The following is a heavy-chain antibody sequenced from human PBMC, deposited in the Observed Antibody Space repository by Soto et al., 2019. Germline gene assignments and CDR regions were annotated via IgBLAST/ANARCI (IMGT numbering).Heavy chain of an antibody. D-gene: IGHD2-2*02. CDR3: AKSPDFFFSSANCYRYYFVY. J-gene: IGHJ4*02. V-gene: IGHV3-30*18. Sequence: PGGSLRLSCAASGFPFGDFGMHWLRQAPGKGLEWVAVISHDGSDKFYADSVKARFTISRDNSKNTLYLQMSGLRAEDTAVYYCAKSPDFFFSSANCYRYYFVYLSQGTLVT. CDR2: ISHDGSDK. CDR1: GFPFGDFG.